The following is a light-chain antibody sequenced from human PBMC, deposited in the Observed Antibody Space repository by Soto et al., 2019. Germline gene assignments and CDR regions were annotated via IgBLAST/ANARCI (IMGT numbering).Light chain of an antibody. J-gene: IGLJ3*02. CDR2: EVS. Sequence: QSALTQPPSASGSPGQSVTISCTGTTSDVGAYVSWYQQHPGKAPKLIIYEVSKRLSGVPDRFSGSKSGNTASLTVSGLQAEDEADYYCSSNAGSNNWVFGGGTKLTVL. CDR3: SSNAGSNNWV. V-gene: IGLV2-8*01. CDR1: TSDVGAY.